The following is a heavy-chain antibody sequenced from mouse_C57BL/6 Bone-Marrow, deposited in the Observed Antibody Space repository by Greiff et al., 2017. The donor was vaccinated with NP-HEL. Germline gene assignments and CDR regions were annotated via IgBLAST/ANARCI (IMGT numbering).Heavy chain of an antibody. D-gene: IGHD3-2*02. J-gene: IGHJ3*01. V-gene: IGHV5-12*01. Sequence: EVKVEESGGGLVQPGGSLKLSCAASGFTFSDYYMYWVRQTPEKRLEWVAYISNGGGSTYYPDTVKGRFTISRDNAKNTLYLQMSRLKSEDTAMYYCARHGSGSSWFAYWGQGTLVTVSA. CDR2: ISNGGGST. CDR3: ARHGSGSSWFAY. CDR1: GFTFSDYY.